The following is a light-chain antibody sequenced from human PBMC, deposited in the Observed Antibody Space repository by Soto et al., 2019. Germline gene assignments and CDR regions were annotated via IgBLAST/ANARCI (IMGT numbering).Light chain of an antibody. J-gene: IGLJ3*02. CDR1: SSNIGAGYD. Sequence: QSVLTQPTSVSGAPGQRVTISCTGSSSNIGAGYDVHWYQQLPGTAPKLLIYGNNNRPSGVPDRFSGSKSGTSASMAITGLQAEDEADYYCQAHDSSLSGWVFGGGTKLTVL. CDR3: QAHDSSLSGWV. V-gene: IGLV1-40*01. CDR2: GNN.